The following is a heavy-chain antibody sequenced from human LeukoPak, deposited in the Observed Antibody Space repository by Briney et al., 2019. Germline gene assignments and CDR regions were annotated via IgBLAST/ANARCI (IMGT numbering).Heavy chain of an antibody. J-gene: IGHJ4*02. CDR3: ARIPSLIVGGFDY. D-gene: IGHD2-15*01. Sequence: PGGSPRLSCAASGFTFSSYSMNWVRQAPGKGLEWVSSISSSSSYIYYADSVKGRFTISRDNAKNSLYLQMNSLRAEDTAVYYCARIPSLIVGGFDYWGQGTLVIVSS. V-gene: IGHV3-21*01. CDR1: GFTFSSYS. CDR2: ISSSSSYI.